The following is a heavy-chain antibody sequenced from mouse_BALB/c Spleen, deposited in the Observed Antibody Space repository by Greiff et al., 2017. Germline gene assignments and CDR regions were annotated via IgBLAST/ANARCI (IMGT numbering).Heavy chain of an antibody. V-gene: IGHV1-69*01. CDR3: AREGYGYYYAMDY. D-gene: IGHD1-2*01. CDR1: GYTFTDYW. J-gene: IGHJ4*01. CDR2: IDTSDSYT. Sequence: QVQLKQPGAELVMPGASVKMSCKASGYTFTDYWMHWVKQRPGQGLEWIGAIDTSDSYTSYNQKFKGKATLTVDESSSTAYMQLSSLTSEDSAVYYCAREGYGYYYAMDYWGQGTSVTVSS.